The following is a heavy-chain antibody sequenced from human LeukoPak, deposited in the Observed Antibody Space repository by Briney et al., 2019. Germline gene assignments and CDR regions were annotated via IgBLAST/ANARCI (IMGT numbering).Heavy chain of an antibody. J-gene: IGHJ3*02. V-gene: IGHV4-38-2*02. CDR3: AREEDI. CDR2: ICQSGST. CDR1: GYSISSIHC. Sequence: SETLSLTCTVSGYSISSIHCWGWIRQPPGKGLEWIGSICQSGSTYYSPSLKSRVILSLDTSKNQFSLRLSSVTAADTAVYYCAREEDIWGQGTMVTVSS.